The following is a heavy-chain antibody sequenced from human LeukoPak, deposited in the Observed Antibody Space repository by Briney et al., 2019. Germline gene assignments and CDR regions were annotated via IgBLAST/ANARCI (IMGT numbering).Heavy chain of an antibody. CDR2: ISRSGDST. D-gene: IGHD2-8*02. CDR1: GFTFSSYA. Sequence: GGSLRLSCAASGFTFSSYAMSWVRQAPGKGLEWVSVISRSGDSTYYADSVKGRFTISRDNSKNTLHLQMNSLRAEDTAVYYCARGPGGCFDYWGQGTLVTVSS. CDR3: ARGPGGCFDY. J-gene: IGHJ4*02. V-gene: IGHV3-23*01.